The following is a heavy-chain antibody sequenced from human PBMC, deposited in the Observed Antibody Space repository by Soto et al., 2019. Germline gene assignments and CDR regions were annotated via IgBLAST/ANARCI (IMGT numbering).Heavy chain of an antibody. D-gene: IGHD3-10*01. CDR1: GGTLSDHG. J-gene: IGHJ3*02. V-gene: IGHV1-69*06. CDR2: TIPVFNTA. Sequence: QVQLEQSGAEVKKPGSSVKVSCKASGGTLSDHGVAWLRQAPGQGLEWMGGTIPVFNTAKYAQKFQGRVTDAANKFTNIANMELSSLRSEDTALHFCARGVYGSGNYYTGPSAFDIWGQGTMVIVSS. CDR3: ARGVYGSGNYYTGPSAFDI.